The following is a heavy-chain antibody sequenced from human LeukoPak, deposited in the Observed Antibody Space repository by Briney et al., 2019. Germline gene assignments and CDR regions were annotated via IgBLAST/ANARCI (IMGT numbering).Heavy chain of an antibody. Sequence: SETLSLTCTVSGGSISNGNYYWSWIRQHPGKGLEWIGYVYYSGTTTYNPSLRSRVTISRDTSKNQFSLKLSSVTAADTAVYYCARTRDSGSSDVWGQGTLVTVSS. D-gene: IGHD3-10*01. CDR2: VYYSGTT. J-gene: IGHJ4*02. V-gene: IGHV4-61*01. CDR1: GGSISNGNYY. CDR3: ARTRDSGSSDV.